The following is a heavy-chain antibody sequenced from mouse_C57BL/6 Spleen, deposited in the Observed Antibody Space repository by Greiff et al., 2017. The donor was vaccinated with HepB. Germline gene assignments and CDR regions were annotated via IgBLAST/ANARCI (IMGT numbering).Heavy chain of an antibody. Sequence: EVQLQESGPGLVKPSQSLSLTCSVTGYSITSGYYWNWIRQFPGNKLEWMGYISYDGSNKYNPSLKNRIAITRDTSKNQFFLKLNSVTTEDTAAYCCARGGPGYFDDWGKGTTVTVSS. CDR3: ARGGPGYFDD. V-gene: IGHV3-6*01. CDR2: ISYDGSN. J-gene: IGHJ1*03. CDR1: GYSITSGYY.